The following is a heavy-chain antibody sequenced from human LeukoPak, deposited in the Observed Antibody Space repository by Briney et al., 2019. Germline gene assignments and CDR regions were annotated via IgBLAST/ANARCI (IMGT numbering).Heavy chain of an antibody. Sequence: GGSLRLSCGASGFTFDDYWMSWVRQAPGQGLEWVANINQDGSEKYYLDSAKGRFTISRDNARNSLYLQVNSLRAEDTAVYYCAKEFGSGVNYFDYWGQGTLVTVSS. V-gene: IGHV3-7*03. CDR2: INQDGSEK. CDR3: AKEFGSGVNYFDY. J-gene: IGHJ4*02. CDR1: GFTFDDYW. D-gene: IGHD1-26*01.